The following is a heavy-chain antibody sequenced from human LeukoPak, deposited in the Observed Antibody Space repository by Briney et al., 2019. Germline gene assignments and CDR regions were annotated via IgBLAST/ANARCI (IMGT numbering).Heavy chain of an antibody. V-gene: IGHV4-38-2*02. D-gene: IGHD3-22*01. J-gene: IGHJ5*02. CDR3: ARVNYDSSGRNWFDP. CDR1: GYSISSGYY. CDR2: IYHSGST. Sequence: PSETLSLTCTVSGYSISSGYYWGWIRQPPGQGLEWIGSIYHSGSTYYNPSLKSRVTISVDTSKNQFSLKLSSVTAADTAVYYCARVNYDSSGRNWFDPWGQGTLVTVAS.